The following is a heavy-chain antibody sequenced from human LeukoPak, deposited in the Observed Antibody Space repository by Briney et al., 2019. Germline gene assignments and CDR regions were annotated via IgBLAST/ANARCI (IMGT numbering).Heavy chain of an antibody. V-gene: IGHV3-21*01. Sequence: NPGGSLRLSCAASGFTFSSYSMNWVRQASGKGLEWVSSISSSSSYIYYADSVKGRFTISRDNAKNSLYLQMNSLRAEDTAVYYCARDLTSDYMDVWGKGTTVTVSS. CDR3: ARDLTSDYMDV. CDR2: ISSSSSYI. J-gene: IGHJ6*03. CDR1: GFTFSSYS.